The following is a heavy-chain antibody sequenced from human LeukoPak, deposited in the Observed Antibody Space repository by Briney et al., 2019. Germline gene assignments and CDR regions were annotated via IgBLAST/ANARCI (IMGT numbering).Heavy chain of an antibody. Sequence: PGGSLRLSCAASGFTFSSYAMSWVRQAPGKGLEWVSAISGSGGSTYYADSVKGLCTISRDNSKNTLYLQMNSLRAEDTAVYYCAKEQKSIAARPSRGYYFDYWGQGTLVTVSS. CDR1: GFTFSSYA. CDR3: AKEQKSIAARPSRGYYFDY. J-gene: IGHJ4*02. CDR2: ISGSGGST. D-gene: IGHD6-6*01. V-gene: IGHV3-23*01.